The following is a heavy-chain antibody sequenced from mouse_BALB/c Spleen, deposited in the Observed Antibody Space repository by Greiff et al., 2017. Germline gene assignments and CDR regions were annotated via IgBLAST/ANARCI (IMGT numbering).Heavy chain of an antibody. CDR2: INSNGGST. Sequence: EVKLMESGGGLVQPGGSLKLSCAASGFTFSSYGMSWVRQTPDKRLELVATINSNGGSTYYPDSVKGRFTISRGNAKNTLYLQMSSLKSEDTAMYYCARSGYYYGSSYSYYAMDYWGQGTSVTVSS. D-gene: IGHD1-1*01. V-gene: IGHV5-6-3*01. J-gene: IGHJ4*01. CDR3: ARSGYYYGSSYSYYAMDY. CDR1: GFTFSSYG.